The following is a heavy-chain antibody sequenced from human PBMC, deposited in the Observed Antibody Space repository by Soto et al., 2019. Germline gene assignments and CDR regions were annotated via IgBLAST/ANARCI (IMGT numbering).Heavy chain of an antibody. D-gene: IGHD6-13*01. CDR3: ARDPRIAAAGI. V-gene: IGHV3-21*01. CDR2: ISSSSSYI. Sequence: EVQLVESGGGLVKPGGSLRLSCAASGFTFSSYSMNCVRQAPWKWLEWVSSISSSSSYIYYADSVKGRFTISRDNAKNSLYLQMNSLRAEDTAVYYCARDPRIAAAGIWGQGTLVTVSS. J-gene: IGHJ4*02. CDR1: GFTFSSYS.